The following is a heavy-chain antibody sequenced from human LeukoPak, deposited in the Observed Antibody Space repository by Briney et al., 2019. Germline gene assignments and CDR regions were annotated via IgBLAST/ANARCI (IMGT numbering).Heavy chain of an antibody. V-gene: IGHV3-7*01. D-gene: IGHD1-1*01. J-gene: IGHJ4*02. CDR3: AIWTSGNY. CDR2: MDPTGSQK. CDR1: KFTFNGSW. Sequence: QSGGSLRLSCADSKFTFNGSWMNCARQAPGKGLEWVANMDPTGSQKRYVDSVKGRFTISKDNPGASLYLDMHRLRAEDTAIYYCAIWTSGNYWGQGTLVTVSS.